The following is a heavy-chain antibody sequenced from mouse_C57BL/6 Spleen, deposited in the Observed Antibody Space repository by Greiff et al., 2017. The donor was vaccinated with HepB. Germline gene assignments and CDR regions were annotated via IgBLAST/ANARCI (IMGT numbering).Heavy chain of an antibody. CDR1: GYTFTDHT. CDR3: ARSYGSSYCDY. D-gene: IGHD1-1*01. Sequence: VKLMESAAELVKPGASVKISCKVSGYTFTDHTIHWMKQRPEQGLEWIGYIYPRDGSTKYNEKFKGKATLTADKSSITAYMQLNSLTSEDSAVYFCARSYGSSYCDYWGQGTTLTVSS. J-gene: IGHJ2*01. CDR2: IYPRDGST. V-gene: IGHV1-78*01.